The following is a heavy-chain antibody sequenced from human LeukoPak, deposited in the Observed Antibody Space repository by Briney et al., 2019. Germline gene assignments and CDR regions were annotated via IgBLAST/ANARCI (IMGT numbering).Heavy chain of an antibody. CDR1: GFTFDDYA. D-gene: IGHD5-12*01. Sequence: PGGSLRLSCAASGFTFDDYAMHWVRQAPGKGLEWVSGISWNSGSIGYADSVKGRFTISRDNAKNSLYLQMNSLRAEDTAVYYCAKGRGYSGYDPTGPDYWGQGTLVTVSS. CDR2: ISWNSGSI. CDR3: AKGRGYSGYDPTGPDY. J-gene: IGHJ4*02. V-gene: IGHV3-9*01.